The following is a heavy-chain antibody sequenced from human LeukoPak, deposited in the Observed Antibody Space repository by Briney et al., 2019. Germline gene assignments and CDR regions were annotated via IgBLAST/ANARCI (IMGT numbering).Heavy chain of an antibody. CDR3: ARAGRQWLVQFDY. J-gene: IGHJ4*02. V-gene: IGHV3-7*01. D-gene: IGHD6-19*01. Sequence: EAGGSLRLSCVASGLNFNSRWMDWVRRAPGQGLEWVASIKEDGSETHYVDSVKGRFTISRDNAKNSLYLQMNSLRAEDTAVYYCARAGRQWLVQFDYWGQGTLVTVSS. CDR1: GLNFNSRW. CDR2: IKEDGSET.